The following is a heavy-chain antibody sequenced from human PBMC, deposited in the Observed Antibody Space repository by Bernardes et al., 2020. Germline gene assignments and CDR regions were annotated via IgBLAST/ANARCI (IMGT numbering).Heavy chain of an antibody. Sequence: GGSLRLSCAASGFSFSDYAMSWVRQAPGKGLEWVSVISGNGGGAYYADSVKGRFTISRDNSNNRLYLQMNSLRGEDTAVYYCAKDMQQLRRLNQYFQHWGQGTLVTVSS. D-gene: IGHD6-13*01. CDR2: ISGNGGGA. CDR3: AKDMQQLRRLNQYFQH. J-gene: IGHJ1*01. CDR1: GFSFSDYA. V-gene: IGHV3-23*01.